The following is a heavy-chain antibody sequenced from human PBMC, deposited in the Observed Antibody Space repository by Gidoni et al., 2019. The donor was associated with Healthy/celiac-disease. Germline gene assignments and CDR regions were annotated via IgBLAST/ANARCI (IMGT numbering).Heavy chain of an antibody. D-gene: IGHD2-15*01. CDR1: GFSISSSSYY. V-gene: IGHV4-39*01. Sequence: QLQLQESCPVLVTPSETLSLTCPVSGFSISSSSYYWGWIRPPPGKGLDWIGSIYYSGSTYYNPSLKSRVTISVDTSKNQFSMKLSSVTAADTAVYYCARRNVAATFDYWGQGTLVTVSS. CDR3: ARRNVAATFDY. CDR2: IYYSGST. J-gene: IGHJ4*02.